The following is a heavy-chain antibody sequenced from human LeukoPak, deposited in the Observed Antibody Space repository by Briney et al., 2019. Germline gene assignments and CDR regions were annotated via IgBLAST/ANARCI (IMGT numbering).Heavy chain of an antibody. D-gene: IGHD1-20*01. CDR2: INQDGTEK. Sequence: PGGSLRLSCAASGFTFSTYWMTWVRQAPGKGLEWVANINQDGTEKNYVDSVKGRFTISRDNAKNSLYLQMNSLRAEDTAVYYCARGEYNWNDGYYFDYWGQGTLVTVSS. CDR1: GFTFSTYW. V-gene: IGHV3-7*02. CDR3: ARGEYNWNDGYYFDY. J-gene: IGHJ4*02.